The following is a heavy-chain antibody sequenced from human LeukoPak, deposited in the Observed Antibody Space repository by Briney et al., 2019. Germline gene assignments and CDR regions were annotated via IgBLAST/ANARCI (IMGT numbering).Heavy chain of an antibody. CDR1: GFTFSSYV. J-gene: IGHJ4*02. CDR2: IRYDGSNK. D-gene: IGHD3-3*01. CDR3: ARVGADYDFWSGYYFVAKQQYYFDY. V-gene: IGHV3-30*02. Sequence: GGSLRLSCAASGFTFSSYVMHWVRQAPGKGLEWVAFIRYDGSNKYYADSVKGRFTISRDNSKNTLYLQMNSLRAEDTAVYYCARVGADYDFWSGYYFVAKQQYYFDYWGQGTLVTVSS.